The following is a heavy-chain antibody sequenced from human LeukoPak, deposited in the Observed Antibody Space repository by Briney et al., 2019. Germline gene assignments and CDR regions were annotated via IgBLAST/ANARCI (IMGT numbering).Heavy chain of an antibody. CDR3: ARVLYDFWSGYCFDY. D-gene: IGHD3-3*01. V-gene: IGHV3-7*01. Sequence: GGSLRLSCAASGFTFSSYWMSWVRQAPGKGLEWVANIKQDGSEKYYVDSVKGRFTISRDNAKNSLYLQMNSLRAEDTAVYYCARVLYDFWSGYCFDYWGQGTLVTVSS. CDR2: IKQDGSEK. CDR1: GFTFSSYW. J-gene: IGHJ4*02.